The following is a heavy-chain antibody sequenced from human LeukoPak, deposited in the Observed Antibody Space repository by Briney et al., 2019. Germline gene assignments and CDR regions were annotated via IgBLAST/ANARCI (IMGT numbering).Heavy chain of an antibody. Sequence: PGGSLRLSCTASGFTFSSHTMNWVRQAPGKGLEWVSSISSSSGYIYYADSVKGRFTVSRDNSKNTLFLQMNSLRAEDTAVYYCAKDGGLWVSAHWGNSWGRGTLVTVSS. V-gene: IGHV3-21*04. D-gene: IGHD3-16*01. J-gene: IGHJ4*02. CDR1: GFTFSSHT. CDR2: ISSSSGYI. CDR3: AKDGGLWVSAHWGNS.